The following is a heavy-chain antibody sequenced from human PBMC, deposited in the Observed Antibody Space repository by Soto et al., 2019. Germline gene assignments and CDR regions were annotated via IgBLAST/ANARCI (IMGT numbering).Heavy chain of an antibody. CDR3: ARRGYYYASSGYPSVWY. CDR2: IYYSGST. Sequence: QLQLQESGPGLVKPSETLSLTCTVSGGSISSSSYYWGWIRQPPGKGLEWIGSIYYSGSTYYNPSLKSLFTISVDTSKNQFSLKLSSVTAADTAVYYCARRGYYYASSGYPSVWYWGQGTLVTVSS. J-gene: IGHJ4*02. D-gene: IGHD3-22*01. V-gene: IGHV4-39*01. CDR1: GGSISSSSYY.